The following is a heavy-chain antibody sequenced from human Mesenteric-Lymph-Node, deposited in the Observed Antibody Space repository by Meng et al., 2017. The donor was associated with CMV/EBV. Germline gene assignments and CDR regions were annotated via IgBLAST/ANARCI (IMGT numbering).Heavy chain of an antibody. D-gene: IGHD2-8*01. CDR3: AKDSSDIILMDYATYALDM. CDR1: GFTFRNSC. J-gene: IGHJ3*02. Sequence: GGSLRLSCAASGFTFRNSCMRCVRQAPNKGLEGVANMEEDASEKYYVGSVKGRSTMSRDNAKNSLCLQMNSLRAEDTAVYYCAKDSSDIILMDYATYALDMWGQGTMVTVSS. V-gene: IGHV3-7*03. CDR2: MEEDASEK.